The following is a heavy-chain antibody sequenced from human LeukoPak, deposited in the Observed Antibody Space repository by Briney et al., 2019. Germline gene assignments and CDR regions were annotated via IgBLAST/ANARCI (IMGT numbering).Heavy chain of an antibody. Sequence: ASVKVSCKASGYTFTSYSMHWVRQAPGQGLEWMGIINPSGGSTTYAQKFQGRVTMTRDTSTSTVYMELSSLRSEDTAVYYCVRDGHMASALYYFDYWGQGTLVTVSS. D-gene: IGHD6-6*01. J-gene: IGHJ4*02. CDR1: GYTFTSYS. V-gene: IGHV1-46*01. CDR2: INPSGGST. CDR3: VRDGHMASALYYFDY.